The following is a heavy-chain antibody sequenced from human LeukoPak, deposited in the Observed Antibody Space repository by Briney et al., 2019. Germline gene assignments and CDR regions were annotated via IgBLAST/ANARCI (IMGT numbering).Heavy chain of an antibody. Sequence: GESLKISXKGSGYSFTSYWIGWVRQMPGKGLEWMGIIYPGDSDTRYSPSFQGQVTISADKSISTAYLQWSSLKASDTAMYYCARRASGYCSSTSCPGYFDYWGQGTLVTVSS. V-gene: IGHV5-51*01. CDR3: ARRASGYCSSTSCPGYFDY. CDR2: IYPGDSDT. CDR1: GYSFTSYW. J-gene: IGHJ4*02. D-gene: IGHD2-2*01.